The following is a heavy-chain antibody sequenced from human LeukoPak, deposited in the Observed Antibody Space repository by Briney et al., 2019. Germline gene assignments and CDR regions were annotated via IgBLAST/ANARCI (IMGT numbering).Heavy chain of an antibody. Sequence: SETLSLTCTVSGGSISSGGYYWGWIRQPPGKGLEWIGSIYHSGSSYYNPSLKSRVTISEDTSKNQFSLKLSSVTAADTAVYYCARDLRYFPLWGQGTLVTVSS. CDR1: GGSISSGGYY. D-gene: IGHD3-9*01. V-gene: IGHV4-39*07. J-gene: IGHJ4*02. CDR3: ARDLRYFPL. CDR2: IYHSGSS.